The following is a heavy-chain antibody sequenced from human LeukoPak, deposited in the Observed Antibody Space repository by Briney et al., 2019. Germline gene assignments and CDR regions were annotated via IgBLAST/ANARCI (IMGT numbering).Heavy chain of an antibody. J-gene: IGHJ6*02. CDR1: GFIFSSYE. CDR3: ARRRGVRGTDDYYGMDV. CDR2: ISSSGSTT. V-gene: IGHV3-48*03. Sequence: GGSLRLSCAVSGFIFSSYEMNWVRQTPWKGLEWVSFISSSGSTTHYADSVKGRFTISRDNARKSLYLQMNSLRPEDTAVYLCARRRGVRGTDDYYGMDVWGQGTTVTVSS. D-gene: IGHD2-8*01.